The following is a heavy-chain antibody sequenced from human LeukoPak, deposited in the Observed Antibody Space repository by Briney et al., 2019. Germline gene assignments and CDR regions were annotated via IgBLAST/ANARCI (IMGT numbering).Heavy chain of an antibody. CDR1: GGSFSGYY. V-gene: IGHV4-34*01. CDR3: ARISGGSRYRYRSDAFDI. J-gene: IGHJ3*02. Sequence: SETLSLTCAVSGGSFSGYYWSWIRQPPGKGLEWIGEINHSGSTNYNPSLKSRVTISVDTSKNQFSLKLSSVTAADTAVYYCARISGGSRYRYRSDAFDIWGQGTMVTVSS. CDR2: INHSGST. D-gene: IGHD2-15*01.